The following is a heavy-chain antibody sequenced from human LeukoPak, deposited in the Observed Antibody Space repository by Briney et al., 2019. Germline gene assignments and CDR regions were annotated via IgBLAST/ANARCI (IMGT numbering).Heavy chain of an antibody. CDR2: IWYDGSNK. CDR1: GFTLNSDT. J-gene: IGHJ4*03. V-gene: IGHV3-33*01. D-gene: IGHD3-22*01. Sequence: GGCLRLSRAASGFTLNSDTMRGVRQAPRKGVERGAFIWYDGSNKYTADYVTRRITFSRDNSKNTVYLPMNSRTAEDTAVYYCGRDERGYYNNSGFYGAIDFWGQGTLVTVSS. CDR3: GRDERGYYNNSGFYGAIDF.